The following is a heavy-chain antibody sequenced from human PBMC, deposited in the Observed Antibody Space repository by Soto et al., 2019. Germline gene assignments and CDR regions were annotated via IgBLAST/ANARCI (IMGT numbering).Heavy chain of an antibody. CDR2: INHSGST. V-gene: IGHV4-34*01. D-gene: IGHD2-15*01. CDR1: GGSFSGYY. J-gene: IGHJ4*02. Sequence: SETLSLTCAVYGGSFSGYYWTWIRQPPGTGLEWIGEINHSGSTNYNPSLKSRVTISVDTSKNQFSLKLTSVTAADTAVYYCASDKLPGLLAYRAQRTPVPVSS. CDR3: ASDKLPGLLAY.